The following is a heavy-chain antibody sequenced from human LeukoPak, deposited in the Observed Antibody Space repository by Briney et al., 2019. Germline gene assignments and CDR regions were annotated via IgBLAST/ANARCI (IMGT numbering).Heavy chain of an antibody. V-gene: IGHV3-7*01. Sequence: GGSLRLSCAASGFTFSTYWMNWYRQAPGKGLEWVGNINQDASEINYVDSVRGRFTISRDNAKNSLHLQMNSLRAEDTAVYYCATDRDNSDWQKRFDSWGQGALVTVSS. J-gene: IGHJ4*02. CDR1: GFTFSTYW. CDR2: INQDASEI. CDR3: ATDRDNSDWQKRFDS. D-gene: IGHD2-21*02.